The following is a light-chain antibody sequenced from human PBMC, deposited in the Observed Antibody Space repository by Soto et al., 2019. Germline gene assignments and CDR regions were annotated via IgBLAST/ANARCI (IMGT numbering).Light chain of an antibody. J-gene: IGKJ1*01. Sequence: DIQMTQSPSTLSASVGDRVTITCRASQSIYIWLAWYQQKPGKAPNLLIYDASSLESGVPSRFSGSGSGTEFTLTISSLQPDDFATYYCQQYNSYSPWTFGQGTKVEIK. V-gene: IGKV1-5*01. CDR3: QQYNSYSPWT. CDR1: QSIYIW. CDR2: DAS.